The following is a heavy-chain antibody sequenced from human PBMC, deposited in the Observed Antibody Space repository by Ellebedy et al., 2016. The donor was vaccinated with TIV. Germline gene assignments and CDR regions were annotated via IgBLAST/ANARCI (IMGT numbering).Heavy chain of an antibody. CDR3: ARHAATVGNPNMDV. CDR1: GGSISRYY. J-gene: IGHJ6*03. V-gene: IGHV4-59*08. CDR2: IYYTGSA. D-gene: IGHD4-23*01. Sequence: SETLSLTCNVSGGSISRYYWAWIRQSPGQGLEWIGNIYYTGSAHNSPSLKSRVTISVDASKNQFSLKLSSVTAADTAVYYCARHAATVGNPNMDVWGRGTTVTVSS.